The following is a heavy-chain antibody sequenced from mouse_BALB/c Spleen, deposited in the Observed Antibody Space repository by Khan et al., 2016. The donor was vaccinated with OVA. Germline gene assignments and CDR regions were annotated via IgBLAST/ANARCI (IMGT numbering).Heavy chain of an antibody. V-gene: IGHV3-2*02. CDR2: ISYSGVT. CDR3: ARVNYYGYYFDY. J-gene: IGHJ2*01. Sequence: EVQLQESGPGLVKPSQSLSLTCTVTGYSITSGYAWNWIRQFPGNKLEWMGYISYSGVTSYTPSLTSRISITRDTSKNQFFLQLNSVTTEDTATYYCARVNYYGYYFDYWGQGTTLTVSS. CDR1: GYSITSGYA. D-gene: IGHD1-1*01.